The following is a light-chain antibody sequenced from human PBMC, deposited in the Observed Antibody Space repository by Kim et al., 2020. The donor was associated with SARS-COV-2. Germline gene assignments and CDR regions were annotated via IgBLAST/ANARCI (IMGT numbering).Light chain of an antibody. V-gene: IGLV2-11*01. Sequence: QSALTQPRSVSGSPGQSVTISCTGTSSDVGGYNYVSWYQQHPGKAPKLMIYDVSMRPSGVPDRFSGSKSGNTASLTISGLQAEDEADYYCCSYAGSVVFGGGTKLTVL. CDR2: DVS. CDR1: SSDVGGYNY. J-gene: IGLJ2*01. CDR3: CSYAGSVV.